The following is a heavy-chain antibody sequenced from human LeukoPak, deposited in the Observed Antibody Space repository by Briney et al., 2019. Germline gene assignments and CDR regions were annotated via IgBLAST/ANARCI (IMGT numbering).Heavy chain of an antibody. CDR1: GGSFSGYY. V-gene: IGHV4-34*01. CDR3: ARVIDYDISGYYLGY. D-gene: IGHD3-22*01. CDR2: INDSGST. J-gene: IGHJ4*02. Sequence: SETLSLTCAVYGGSFSGYYWSWIRQPPGKGLEWIGEINDSGSTSCSPSLKSRVSISVDTSKNQFSLKLSSVTAADTAVYYCARVIDYDISGYYLGYWGQGNRVTVSS.